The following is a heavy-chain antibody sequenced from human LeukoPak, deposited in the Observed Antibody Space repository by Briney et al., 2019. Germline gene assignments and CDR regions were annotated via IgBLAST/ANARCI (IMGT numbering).Heavy chain of an antibody. CDR2: IYHTGST. J-gene: IGHJ5*02. CDR1: GYSISSDKY. D-gene: IGHD6-19*01. V-gene: IGHV4-38-2*01. CDR3: ARSHSGWQGHNNWFDP. Sequence: SETLSLTCEVSGYSISSDKYWGWIRQPPGKGLEWIGSIYHTGSTYYNPSLKSRVSISVDTSKNQFSLNFTSVTAADTAVYYCARSHSGWQGHNNWFDPWGQGTLVTVSS.